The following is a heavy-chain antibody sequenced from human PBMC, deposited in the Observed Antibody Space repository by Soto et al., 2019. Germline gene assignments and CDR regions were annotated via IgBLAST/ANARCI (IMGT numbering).Heavy chain of an antibody. Sequence: PGGSLRLSCAASGFTFSSYAMHWVRQAPGKGLEWVAVISYDGSNKYYADSVKGRFTISRDNSKNTLYLQMNSLRAEDTAVYYCARCMVRGVQCAFDIWGQGTMVTVSS. CDR3: ARCMVRGVQCAFDI. V-gene: IGHV3-30-3*01. CDR2: ISYDGSNK. D-gene: IGHD3-10*01. CDR1: GFTFSSYA. J-gene: IGHJ3*02.